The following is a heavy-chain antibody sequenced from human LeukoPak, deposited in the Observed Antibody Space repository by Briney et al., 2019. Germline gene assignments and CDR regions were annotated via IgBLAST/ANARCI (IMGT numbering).Heavy chain of an antibody. Sequence: GGSLRLSCAASGFTFSGHSMTWVRQAPGKGLEWVANINLDGIERFYVDFVKGRFTISRDNADNSMYLQMNSLRAEDTAVYYCGRVIAGAIDYWGQGTLVTVSS. CDR3: GRVIAGAIDY. CDR2: INLDGIER. V-gene: IGHV3-7*01. D-gene: IGHD6-13*01. J-gene: IGHJ4*02. CDR1: GFTFSGHS.